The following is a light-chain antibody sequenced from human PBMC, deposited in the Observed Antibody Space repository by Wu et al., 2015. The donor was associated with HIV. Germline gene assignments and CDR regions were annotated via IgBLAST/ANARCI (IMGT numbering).Light chain of an antibody. J-gene: IGKJ4*01. CDR1: QSVSRF. CDR3: QQSYITPLT. Sequence: DIQMTQSPSSLAASLGDRVTITCRASQSVSRFLNWYQQEPGKAPKLLIFGASTLQTGVPSRFSGSGSGTDFSLTISSLQPEDFATYYCQQSYITPLTFGGGTKVEIK. CDR2: GAS. V-gene: IGKV1-39*01.